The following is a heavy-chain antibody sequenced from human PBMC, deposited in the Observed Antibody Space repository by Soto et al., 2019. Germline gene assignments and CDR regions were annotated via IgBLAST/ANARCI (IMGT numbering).Heavy chain of an antibody. V-gene: IGHV1-69*13. J-gene: IGHJ5*02. CDR1: GGTFSSYA. CDR2: IIPIFGTA. Sequence: SVKVSCKASGGTFSSYAISWVRQAPGQGLEWMGGIIPIFGTANYAQKFQGRVTITADESTSTAYMELSSLRSEDTAVYYCARVGVGATDPGGWFDPWGQGTLVTVS. D-gene: IGHD1-26*01. CDR3: ARVGVGATDPGGWFDP.